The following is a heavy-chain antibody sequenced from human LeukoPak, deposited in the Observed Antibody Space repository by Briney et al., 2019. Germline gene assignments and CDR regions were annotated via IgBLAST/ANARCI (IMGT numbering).Heavy chain of an antibody. D-gene: IGHD3-22*01. CDR3: ARTTGDDYDNNYMDV. J-gene: IGHJ6*03. CDR1: GFTFSSYS. CDR2: ISSSSSTI. Sequence: PGGSLRLSCAASGFTFSSYSMNWVRQAPGKGLELVSYISSSSSTIYYADSVKGRFTISRDNAKNSLYLQMNSLRAEDTAVYYCARTTGDDYDNNYMDVWGKGTTVTVSS. V-gene: IGHV3-48*04.